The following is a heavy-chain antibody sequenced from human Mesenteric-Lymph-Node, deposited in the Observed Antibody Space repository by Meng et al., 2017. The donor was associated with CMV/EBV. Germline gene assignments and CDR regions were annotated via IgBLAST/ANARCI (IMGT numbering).Heavy chain of an antibody. CDR2: ISGSSSYI. CDR3: ARERITWDV. V-gene: IGHV3-21*01. D-gene: IGHD3-16*01. J-gene: IGHJ6*02. Sequence: GESLKISCAASGFTFSSYTMNWVRQAPGKGLEWVSSISGSSSYIYYADSVKGRFTISRDNAKNSVYLQMNSLRAEDTAVYYCARERITWDVWGRGTTVTVSS. CDR1: GFTFSSYT.